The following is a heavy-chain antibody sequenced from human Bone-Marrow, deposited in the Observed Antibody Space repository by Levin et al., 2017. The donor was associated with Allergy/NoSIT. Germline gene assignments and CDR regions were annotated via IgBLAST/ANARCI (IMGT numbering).Heavy chain of an antibody. CDR3: AADVLLWFGEQGWFDP. CDR1: GFTFTSSA. CDR2: IVVGSGNT. J-gene: IGHJ5*02. D-gene: IGHD3-10*01. Sequence: SVKVSCKASGFTFTSSAMQWVRQARGQRLEWIGWIVVGSGNTNYAQKFQERVTITRDMSTSTAYMELSSLRSEDTAVYYCAADVLLWFGEQGWFDPWGQGTLVTVSS. V-gene: IGHV1-58*02.